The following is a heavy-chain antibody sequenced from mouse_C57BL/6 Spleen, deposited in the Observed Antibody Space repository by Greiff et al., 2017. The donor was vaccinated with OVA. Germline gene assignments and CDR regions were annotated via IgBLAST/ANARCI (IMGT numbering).Heavy chain of an antibody. V-gene: IGHV1-81*01. CDR1: GYTFTSYG. CDR2: IYPRSGNT. CDR3: AREGYDGYFDY. D-gene: IGHD2-3*01. J-gene: IGHJ2*01. Sequence: VMLVESGAELARPGASVKLSCKASGYTFTSYGISWVKQRTGQGLEWIGEIYPRSGNTYYNEKFKGKATLTADKSSSTAYMELRSLTSEDSAVYFCAREGYDGYFDYWGQGTTLTVSS.